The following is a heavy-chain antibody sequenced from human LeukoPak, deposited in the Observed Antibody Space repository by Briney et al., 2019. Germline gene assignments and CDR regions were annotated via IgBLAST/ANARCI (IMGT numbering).Heavy chain of an antibody. V-gene: IGHV4-59*11. CDR2: IYYSGST. CDR3: ARDPGIAAAGYWYFDL. D-gene: IGHD6-13*01. CDR1: GGSISSHY. J-gene: IGHJ2*01. Sequence: PSETLSLTCTVSGGSISSHYWSWIRQPPGKGLEWIGYIYYSGSTNYNPSLKSRVTISVDTSKNQFSLKLSSVTAADTAVYYCARDPGIAAAGYWYFDLWGRGTLVTVSS.